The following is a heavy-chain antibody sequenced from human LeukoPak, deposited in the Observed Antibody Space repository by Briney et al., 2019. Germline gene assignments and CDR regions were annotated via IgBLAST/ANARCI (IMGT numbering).Heavy chain of an antibody. V-gene: IGHV5-51*01. Sequence: GEALKISCKGPGYSFTSYWIGWVRQMPGKGLGWMGIIYHEDSDTRYSPSFQGQVTISADESISTAYLQWSSLKASDTDMYCCARQKVTVVRGVIITEYFDYWGQGTLVTVSS. CDR2: IYHEDSDT. CDR1: GYSFTSYW. J-gene: IGHJ4*02. D-gene: IGHD3-10*01. CDR3: ARQKVTVVRGVIITEYFDY.